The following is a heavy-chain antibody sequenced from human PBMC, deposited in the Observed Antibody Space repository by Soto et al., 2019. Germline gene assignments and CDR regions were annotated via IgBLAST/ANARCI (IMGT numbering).Heavy chain of an antibody. V-gene: IGHV1-46*01. D-gene: IGHD3-22*01. CDR3: ARVRYYYDSSGYTVDAFDI. J-gene: IGHJ3*02. CDR1: GYTLTSYY. Sequence: SVKDSCKASGYTLTSYYMHWVRQAPGQGLEWMGIINPSGGSTSYAQKFQGRVTMTRDTSTSTVYMELSSLRSEDTDLDYCARVRYYYDSSGYTVDAFDIWGQGTMVTVSS. CDR2: INPSGGST.